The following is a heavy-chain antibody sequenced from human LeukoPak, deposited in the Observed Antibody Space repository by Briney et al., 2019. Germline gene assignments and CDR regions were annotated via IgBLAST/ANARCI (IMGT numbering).Heavy chain of an antibody. CDR2: VYHTGST. Sequence: SETLSLTCTVSGGSISRAGHYWSWIRQPPGKGLEWIGYVYHTGSTYYNSSLESRVSISLDKSKNQFSLKLSSVTAADTAVYYCARGEVSLDYWGQGILVTVPS. D-gene: IGHD2-8*01. CDR1: GGSISRAGHY. J-gene: IGHJ4*02. V-gene: IGHV4-30-2*01. CDR3: ARGEVSLDY.